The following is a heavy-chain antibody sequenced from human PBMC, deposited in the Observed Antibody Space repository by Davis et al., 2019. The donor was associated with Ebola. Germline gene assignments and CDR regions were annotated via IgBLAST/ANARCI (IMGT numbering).Heavy chain of an antibody. Sequence: KVSCKGSGYSFTSYWIGWVRQMPGKGLEWMGIIYPGDSDARYSPSFQGQVTISADKSISTAYLQWSSLKASDTAMYYCASGYCSSTSCPTYGMDVWGQGTTVTVSS. CDR3: ASGYCSSTSCPTYGMDV. CDR2: IYPGDSDA. V-gene: IGHV5-51*01. CDR1: GYSFTSYW. D-gene: IGHD2-2*03. J-gene: IGHJ6*02.